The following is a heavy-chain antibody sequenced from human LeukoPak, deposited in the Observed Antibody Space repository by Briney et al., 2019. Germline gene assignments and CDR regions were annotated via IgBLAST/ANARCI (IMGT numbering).Heavy chain of an antibody. CDR3: ARHRRHRARVGASYYFDY. CDR2: INHSGST. D-gene: IGHD1-26*01. CDR1: GGSFSGYY. J-gene: IGHJ4*02. V-gene: IGHV4-34*01. Sequence: SETLSLTCAVYGGSFSGYYWSWIRQPPGKGLEWIREINHSGSTNYNPSLKSRVTISVDTSKNQFSLKLSSVTAADTAVYYCARHRRHRARVGASYYFDYWGQGTLVTVSS.